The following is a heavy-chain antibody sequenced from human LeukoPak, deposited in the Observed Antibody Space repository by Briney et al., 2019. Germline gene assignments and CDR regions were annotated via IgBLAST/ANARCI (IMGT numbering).Heavy chain of an antibody. V-gene: IGHV4-34*01. CDR3: ARVHERNWFDP. CDR1: GGSLSGYY. CDR2: INHSGST. J-gene: IGHJ5*02. Sequence: SETLSLTCAAYGGSLSGYYWSWIRQPPGKGLEWIGEINHSGSTNYNPSLKSRVTISVDTSKNQFSLKLSSVTAADTAVYYCARVHERNWFDPRGQGTLVTVSS.